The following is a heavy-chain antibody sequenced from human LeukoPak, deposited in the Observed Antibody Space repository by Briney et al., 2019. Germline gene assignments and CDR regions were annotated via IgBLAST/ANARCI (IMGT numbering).Heavy chain of an antibody. CDR2: INHSGST. CDR1: GASISSYY. CDR3: ARGRGYSYGYAPFFDY. J-gene: IGHJ4*02. V-gene: IGHV4-34*01. D-gene: IGHD5-18*01. Sequence: PSETLSLTCTVSGASISSYYWSWIRQPPGKGLEWIGEINHSGSTNYNPSLKSRVTISVDTSKNQFSLKLSSVTAADTAVYYCARGRGYSYGYAPFFDYWGQGTLVTVSS.